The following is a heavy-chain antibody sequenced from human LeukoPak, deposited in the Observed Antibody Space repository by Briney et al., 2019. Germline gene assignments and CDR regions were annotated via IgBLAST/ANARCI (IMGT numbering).Heavy chain of an antibody. CDR3: VRDGDAYNFDF. V-gene: IGHV3-30-3*01. Sequence: GGSLRLSCAASGFTFSSYTIHWVRQPPGKGLEWVAVISFDGSNKYYADSVKGRFTISRDNARNTLNLHMISLRAEDTAVYFCVRDGDAYNFDFWGQGVLVTVSS. D-gene: IGHD5-24*01. J-gene: IGHJ4*02. CDR1: GFTFSSYT. CDR2: ISFDGSNK.